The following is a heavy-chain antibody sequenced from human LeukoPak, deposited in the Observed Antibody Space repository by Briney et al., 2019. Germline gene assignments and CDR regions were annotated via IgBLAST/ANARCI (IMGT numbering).Heavy chain of an antibody. D-gene: IGHD1-26*01. Sequence: GASVKVSCKASGYTFTGYYMHWVRQAPGQGLEWMGWINPNSGGTNYAQKFQGRATMTMDTSISTTYMELNRLRSDDTAVYYCARDQVAATSAHNFDYWGQGTLVTVSS. CDR1: GYTFTGYY. J-gene: IGHJ4*02. CDR2: INPNSGGT. CDR3: ARDQVAATSAHNFDY. V-gene: IGHV1-2*02.